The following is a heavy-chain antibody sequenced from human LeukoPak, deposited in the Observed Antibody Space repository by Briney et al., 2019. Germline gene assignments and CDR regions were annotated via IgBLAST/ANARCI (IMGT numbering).Heavy chain of an antibody. V-gene: IGHV3-73*01. D-gene: IGHD3-10*01. CDR3: ARTPYLYFGSGSYQFDY. Sequence: PGGSLRLSCAASGFTFSGFAMHWVRQASGKGLEWVGRIRSRANGYTTAYGASVKGRFTISRDNSKNTLYLRMNSLRAEDTAVYFCARTPYLYFGSGSYQFDYWGQGTLVTVSS. CDR2: IRSRANGYTT. J-gene: IGHJ4*02. CDR1: GFTFSGFA.